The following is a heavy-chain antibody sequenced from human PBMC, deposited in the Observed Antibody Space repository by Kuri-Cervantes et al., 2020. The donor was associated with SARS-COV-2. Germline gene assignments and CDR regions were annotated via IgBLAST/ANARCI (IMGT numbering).Heavy chain of an antibody. CDR3: ARARGGYYDSSDY. Sequence: SETLSLTCTVSGGSISSSSYYWGWIRQPPGKGLEWIGSIYYSGSTYYNPSLKSRVTISVDTSKNQFSLKLSSVTAADTAVYYCARARGGYYDSSDYWGQGTLVTVSS. J-gene: IGHJ4*02. CDR2: IYYSGST. V-gene: IGHV4-39*01. D-gene: IGHD3-22*01. CDR1: GGSISSSSYY.